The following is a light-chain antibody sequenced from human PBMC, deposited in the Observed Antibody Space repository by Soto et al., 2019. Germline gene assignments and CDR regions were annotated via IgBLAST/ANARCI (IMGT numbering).Light chain of an antibody. Sequence: DIQMTQSPSSLSASVGDSVTITCRASQTISIFLNWYQQKPGKAPKLLIYSATSLQSGVPSRFSGSFFGTDFTLTISSLQPEDFATYYCQQSYSTPRTFGQGTKVEVK. CDR2: SAT. J-gene: IGKJ1*01. V-gene: IGKV1-39*01. CDR1: QTISIF. CDR3: QQSYSTPRT.